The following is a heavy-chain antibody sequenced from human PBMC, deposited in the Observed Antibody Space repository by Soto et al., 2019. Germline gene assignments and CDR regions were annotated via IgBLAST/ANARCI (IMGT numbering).Heavy chain of an antibody. CDR2: INGYKGNT. V-gene: IGHV1-18*01. CDR1: GYTFSRSG. J-gene: IGHJ6*02. CDR3: ARMGDVPYYYYGMDV. D-gene: IGHD3-16*01. Sequence: QVQLVQSGAEVKKPGASVKVSCKASGYTFSRSGISWVRQAPGQGLEWMGWINGYKGNTNYTQKXQXXXTXXTDTPTSTAYMELRSLRSDDTAVYYCARMGDVPYYYYGMDVWGQGTTVIVSS.